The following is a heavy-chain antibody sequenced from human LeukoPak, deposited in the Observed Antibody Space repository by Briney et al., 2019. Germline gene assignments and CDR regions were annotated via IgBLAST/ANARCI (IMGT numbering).Heavy chain of an antibody. Sequence: GGSLRLSCAASGFTFSDYSMNWVRQAPGKGLEWVASISFTSSFENYADSVKGRVAISRDNAKNSLYLQMNSLRAEDTAVYYCASEMIASRGITGYFDYWGQGTLVTVSS. D-gene: IGHD3-10*01. V-gene: IGHV3-21*01. J-gene: IGHJ4*02. CDR3: ASEMIASRGITGYFDY. CDR1: GFTFSDYS. CDR2: ISFTSSFE.